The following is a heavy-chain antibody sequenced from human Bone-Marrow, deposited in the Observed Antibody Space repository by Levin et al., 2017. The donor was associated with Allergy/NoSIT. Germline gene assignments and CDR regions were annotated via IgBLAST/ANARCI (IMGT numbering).Heavy chain of an antibody. CDR3: STYSSSWYYFDY. J-gene: IGHJ4*02. CDR2: IKSKTDGGTA. D-gene: IGHD6-13*01. Sequence: GGSLRLSSAASGITFSNAWMSWARQAPGKGLEWVGRIKSKTDGGTADYAAPVKGRFTISRDDSKNTLYLQMNSLNTEDTAGYFCSTYSSSWYYFDYWGQGTLVTVSS. V-gene: IGHV3-15*01. CDR1: GITFSNAW.